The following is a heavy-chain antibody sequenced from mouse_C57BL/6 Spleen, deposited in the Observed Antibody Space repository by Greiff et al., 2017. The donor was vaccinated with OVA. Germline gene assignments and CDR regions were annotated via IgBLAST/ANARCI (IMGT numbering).Heavy chain of an antibody. D-gene: IGHD1-1*01. CDR1: GYSIPSGYY. CDR2: ISYDGSN. J-gene: IGHJ2*01. V-gene: IGHV3-6*01. Sequence: EVKLQESGPGLVKPSQSLSLTCSVTGYSIPSGYYWNWIRQFPGNKLEWMGYISYDGSNNYNPSLKNRISITRDTSKNQFFLKLNSVTTEDTATYYCARDYYGSSYGYFDYWGQGTTLTVSS. CDR3: ARDYYGSSYGYFDY.